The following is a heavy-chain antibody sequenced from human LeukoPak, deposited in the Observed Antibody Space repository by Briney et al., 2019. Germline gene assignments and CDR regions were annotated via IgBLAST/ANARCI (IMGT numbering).Heavy chain of an antibody. J-gene: IGHJ4*02. Sequence: PGGSLRFSCAASGYTFGDYGMSWVRQVPGKGLEWVSGNITGYADFVKGRFTISRDNAKNSLYLQMNSLRVEDTALYHCARKGLGGELGGFDYWGQGTLVTVSS. CDR3: ARKGLGGELGGFDY. D-gene: IGHD1-7*01. CDR1: GYTFGDYG. CDR2: NIT. V-gene: IGHV3-20*01.